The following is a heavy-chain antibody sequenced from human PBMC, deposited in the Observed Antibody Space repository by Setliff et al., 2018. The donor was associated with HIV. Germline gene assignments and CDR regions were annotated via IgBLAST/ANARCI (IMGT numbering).Heavy chain of an antibody. V-gene: IGHV3-64*01. Sequence: PGGSLRLSCAASGFTFNTYGMNWVRQAPGKGLEWVSLMSGINDNKYYANSVKGRFTISRDNATNTLYLQMGSLRTEDMAVYYCSRGRREYGSEPDYWGQGTLVTVSS. CDR1: GFTFNTYG. D-gene: IGHD3-10*01. J-gene: IGHJ4*02. CDR3: SRGRREYGSEPDY. CDR2: MSGINDNK.